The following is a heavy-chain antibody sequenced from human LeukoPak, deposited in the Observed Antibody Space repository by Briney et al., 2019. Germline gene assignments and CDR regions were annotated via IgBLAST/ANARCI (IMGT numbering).Heavy chain of an antibody. J-gene: IGHJ4*02. D-gene: IGHD3-9*01. CDR2: IIPIFDTA. CDR3: ARDLVGSHTSYSSGAWDY. CDR1: GYTFAGYY. V-gene: IGHV1-69*13. Sequence: GASVKVSCKPSGYTFAGYYIQWVRQAPGQGLEWMGGIIPIFDTADYAQKFQGRLTITADESTSTAYMELSSLRAEDTAVYYCARDLVGSHTSYSSGAWDYWGQGTLVTVSS.